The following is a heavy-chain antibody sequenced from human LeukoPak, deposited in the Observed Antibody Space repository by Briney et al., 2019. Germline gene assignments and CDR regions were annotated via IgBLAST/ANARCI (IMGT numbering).Heavy chain of an antibody. CDR3: ARDRFRRLDI. CDR1: GFTVNSNY. CDR2: IYSGGST. V-gene: IGHV3-53*01. J-gene: IGHJ3*02. D-gene: IGHD3-10*01. Sequence: GGSLRLSCAASGFTVNSNYMSWVRQAPGXGLEWVSIIYSGGSTYYADSVKGRFTISRDNSKNTLYLQMNSLRAEDTAVYYCARDRFRRLDIWGQGTMVTVSS.